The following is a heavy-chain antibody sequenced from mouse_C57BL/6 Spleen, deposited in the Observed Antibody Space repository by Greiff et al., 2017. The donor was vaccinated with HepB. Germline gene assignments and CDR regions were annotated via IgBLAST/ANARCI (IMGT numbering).Heavy chain of an antibody. CDR3: ARDYYDAYYAMDY. D-gene: IGHD2-4*01. V-gene: IGHV1-80*01. CDR1: GYAFSSYW. J-gene: IGHJ4*01. Sequence: QVQLQQSGAELVKPGASVKISCKASGYAFSSYWMNWVKQRPGKGLEWIGQIYPGDGDTNYNGKFKGKATLTADKSSSTAYMQLSSLTSEDSAVYCCARDYYDAYYAMDYWGQGTSVTVSS. CDR2: IYPGDGDT.